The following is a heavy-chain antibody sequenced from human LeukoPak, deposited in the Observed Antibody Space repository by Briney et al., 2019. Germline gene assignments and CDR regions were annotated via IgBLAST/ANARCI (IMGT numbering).Heavy chain of an antibody. CDR2: IIPIFGTA. CDR3: ARAPTTVTATYDDY. D-gene: IGHD4-11*01. V-gene: IGHV1-69*05. J-gene: IGHJ4*02. Sequence: VASVKVSCKASGGTFSSYAISWVRQAPGQGLEWMGGIIPIFGTANYAQKFQGRVTITTDESTSTAYMELSSLRSEDTAVYYCARAPTTVTATYDDYWGQGTLVTVSS. CDR1: GGTFSSYA.